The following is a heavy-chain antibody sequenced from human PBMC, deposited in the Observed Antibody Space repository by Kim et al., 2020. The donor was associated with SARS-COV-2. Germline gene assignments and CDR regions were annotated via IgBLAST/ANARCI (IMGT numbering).Heavy chain of an antibody. J-gene: IGHJ4*02. CDR3: ARPRGLLWSPWYFDY. CDR2: IYYTGST. Sequence: SETLSLTCTVSGDSITSSSYYWGWIRQPPGKGLEWIGRIYYTGSTYYNPSLKSRVTISVDTSKNQFSLKLSSVTAADTAVYYCARPRGLLWSPWYFDYWGQGTLVTVSS. V-gene: IGHV4-39*01. D-gene: IGHD3-10*01. CDR1: GDSITSSSYY.